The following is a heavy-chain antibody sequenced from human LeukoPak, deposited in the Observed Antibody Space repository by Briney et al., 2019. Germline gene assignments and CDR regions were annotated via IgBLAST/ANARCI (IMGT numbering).Heavy chain of an antibody. Sequence: SETLSLTCAVYGGSFSGYYWSWIRQPPGKGLEWIGEINRSGSTNYNPSLKSRVTISVDTSKNQFSLKLSSVTAADTAVYYCARVATTGDFWSGYLNWFDPWGQGTLVTVSS. CDR1: GGSFSGYY. CDR2: INRSGST. D-gene: IGHD3-3*01. CDR3: ARVATTGDFWSGYLNWFDP. J-gene: IGHJ5*02. V-gene: IGHV4-34*01.